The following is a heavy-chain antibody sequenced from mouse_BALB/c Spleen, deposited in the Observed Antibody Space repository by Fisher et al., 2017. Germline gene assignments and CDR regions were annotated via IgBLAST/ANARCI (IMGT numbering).Heavy chain of an antibody. CDR3: ARGAHYRDYYAMDY. V-gene: IGHV1-4*01. Sequence: KFKGKATLTADKSSSTAYMQLSSLTSEDSAVYYCARGAHYRDYYAMDYWGQGTSVTVSS. J-gene: IGHJ4*01. D-gene: IGHD1-1*01.